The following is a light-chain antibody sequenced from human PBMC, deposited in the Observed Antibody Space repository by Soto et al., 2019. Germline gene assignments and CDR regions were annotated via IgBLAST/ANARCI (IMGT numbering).Light chain of an antibody. J-gene: IGKJ1*01. CDR3: QQYNSYSWT. CDR2: DAF. V-gene: IGKV1-5*01. Sequence: DINMTQTPSALYASLVDRVTITFIASQTITMWMAWYQQKPGKAPNLLIYDAFTMESGVPSRFSGSRSGTEFTLTISSLQPDDFATYYCQQYNSYSWTFGQGSKVDI. CDR1: QTITMW.